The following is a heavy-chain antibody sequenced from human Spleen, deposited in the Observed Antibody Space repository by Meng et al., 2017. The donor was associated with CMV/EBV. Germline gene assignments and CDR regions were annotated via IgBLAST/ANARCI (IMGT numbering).Heavy chain of an antibody. CDR3: ARGKSGSSAYYYYGMDV. CDR2: INPNTGGT. V-gene: IGHV1-2*02. D-gene: IGHD1-26*01. Sequence: ASVKVSCKASGYTFTGYYIHWVRQAPGQGVEWMGWINPNTGGTKYAQKFQGRVTMTRDTSITTAYMEVTRLRSDDTAVYYCARGKSGSSAYYYYGMDVWGQGTTVTVSS. CDR1: GYTFTGYY. J-gene: IGHJ6*02.